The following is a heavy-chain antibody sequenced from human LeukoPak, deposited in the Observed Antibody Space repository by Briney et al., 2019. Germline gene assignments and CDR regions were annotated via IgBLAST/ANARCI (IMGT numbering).Heavy chain of an antibody. D-gene: IGHD6-6*01. CDR2: ISGSSSYI. CDR3: ARADSNIAARRIGFDY. V-gene: IGHV3-21*01. J-gene: IGHJ4*02. CDR1: GFTFSSYS. Sequence: GGSLRLSCAASGFTFSSYSMNWVRQAPGKGLEWVSSISGSSSYIYYADSLKGRFTISRDNAKNSLYLQINSLRAGDTALYYCARADSNIAARRIGFDYWGQGTLVTVSS.